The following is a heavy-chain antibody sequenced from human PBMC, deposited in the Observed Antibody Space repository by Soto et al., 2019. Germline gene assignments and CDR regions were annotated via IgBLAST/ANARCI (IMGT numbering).Heavy chain of an antibody. Sequence: QVQLQESGPGLVKPSQTLSLTCTVSGGSISSGGYYWSWIRQHPGKGLEWIGYIYYSGSTYYNPSLKSRVTISVYTSKNQFSLKLSSVTAAVTAVYYCARGTGEWANWFDPWGQGTLVTVSS. CDR2: IYYSGST. D-gene: IGHD7-27*01. V-gene: IGHV4-31*03. CDR3: ARGTGEWANWFDP. CDR1: GGSISSGGYY. J-gene: IGHJ5*02.